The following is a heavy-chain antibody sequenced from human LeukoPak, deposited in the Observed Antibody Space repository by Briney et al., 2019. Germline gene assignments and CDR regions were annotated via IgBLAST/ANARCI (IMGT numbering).Heavy chain of an antibody. J-gene: IGHJ4*02. CDR3: VRGGRGSDWGYYFDY. V-gene: IGHV4-61*02. D-gene: IGHD6-19*01. Sequence: PAQTLSLTCTVSGGSISSDDYYWSWIRQPAGKGLEWIGRINSNGNTNYNPSLKSRVTISVDTSKNQFSLKLNSVTAVDTAVYFCVRGGRGSDWGYYFDYWGQGTLVTVSS. CDR1: GGSISSDDYY. CDR2: INSNGNT.